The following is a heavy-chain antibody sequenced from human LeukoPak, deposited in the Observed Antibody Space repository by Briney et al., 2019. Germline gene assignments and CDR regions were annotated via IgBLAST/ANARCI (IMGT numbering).Heavy chain of an antibody. J-gene: IGHJ5*01. CDR3: ARDYLVGAPLDS. Sequence: RSSETLSLTCTVAGVSITNYYWAWIRQPAGEGLEWIGRMYISGSTNYNPSLKSRVTISIDKSNNQFSLKLRSVPAADTAVYYCARDYLVGAPLDSWGHGTLVTVSS. CDR1: GVSITNYY. V-gene: IGHV4-4*07. CDR2: MYISGST. D-gene: IGHD1-26*01.